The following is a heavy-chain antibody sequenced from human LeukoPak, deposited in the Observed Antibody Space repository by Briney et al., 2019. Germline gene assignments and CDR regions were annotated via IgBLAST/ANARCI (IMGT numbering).Heavy chain of an antibody. Sequence: SETLSLTCAVSGGSISSGGYYWSWIRQPRGKGLEWIGYIYHSGSTYYNPSLKSRVTISVDTSKNQFSLKLSSVTAADSAVYYCARTATTALIFDSWGQGTLVTVSS. V-gene: IGHV4-30-2*01. D-gene: IGHD1-7*01. CDR1: GGSISSGGYY. CDR3: ARTATTALIFDS. J-gene: IGHJ4*02. CDR2: IYHSGST.